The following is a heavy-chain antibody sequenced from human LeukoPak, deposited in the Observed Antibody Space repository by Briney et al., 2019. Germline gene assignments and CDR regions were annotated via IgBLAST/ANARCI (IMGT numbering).Heavy chain of an antibody. CDR3: ARVMDPSYYYYYGMDV. CDR1: GFTFSSYA. D-gene: IGHD3-10*01. V-gene: IGHV3-23*01. CDR2: ISGSGGST. J-gene: IGHJ6*02. Sequence: PGGSLRLSCAASGFTFSSYAMSWVRQAPGKGLEWVSAISGSGGSTYYADSVKGRFTISRDNSKNTLYLQMNSLRAEDTAVYYCARVMDPSYYYYYGMDVWGQGTTVTVSS.